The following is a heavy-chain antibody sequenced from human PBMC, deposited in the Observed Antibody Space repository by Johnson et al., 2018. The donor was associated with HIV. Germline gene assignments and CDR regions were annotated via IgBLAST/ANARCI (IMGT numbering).Heavy chain of an antibody. J-gene: IGHJ3*02. Sequence: VESGGGVVQPGRSLRLSCAASGFTFSNYAMSWVRQAPGKGLEWVSAISGSGGSTYYADSVKGRFTISRDNSKNTLYLQMNSLRAEDTAVYYCAKPPFYAFDIWGQGTMVTVSS. V-gene: IGHV3-23*04. CDR2: ISGSGGST. CDR3: AKPPFYAFDI. CDR1: GFTFSNYA.